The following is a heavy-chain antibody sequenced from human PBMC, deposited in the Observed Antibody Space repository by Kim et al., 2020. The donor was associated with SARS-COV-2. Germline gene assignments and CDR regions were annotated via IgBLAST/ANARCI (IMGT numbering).Heavy chain of an antibody. J-gene: IGHJ4*02. V-gene: IGHV3-30*18. D-gene: IGHD6-19*01. CDR1: GFTFSSYG. CDR3: AKDNWNEAVAGP. Sequence: GGSLRLSCAASGFTFSSYGMHWVRQAPGKGLEWVAVISYDGSNKYYADSVKGRFTISRDNSKNTLYLQMNSLRAEDTAVYYCAKDNWNEAVAGPWGQGTLVTVSS. CDR2: ISYDGSNK.